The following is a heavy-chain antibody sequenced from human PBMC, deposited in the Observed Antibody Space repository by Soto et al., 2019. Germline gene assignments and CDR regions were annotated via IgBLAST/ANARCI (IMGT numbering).Heavy chain of an antibody. Sequence: EVQLVESGGDSVQPGGSLRLSCAASGFTFSTYWMHWVRQAPGEGLVWVSRIKGDGSSTSSADSVAGRFTISRDNAKNTVYLHMNSRRADDAAVYYCARGAFHNYYVASWGQRPLVTVSS. CDR1: GFTFSTYW. D-gene: IGHD3-3*02. CDR2: IKGDGSST. V-gene: IGHV3-74*01. J-gene: IGHJ4*02. CDR3: ARGAFHNYYVAS.